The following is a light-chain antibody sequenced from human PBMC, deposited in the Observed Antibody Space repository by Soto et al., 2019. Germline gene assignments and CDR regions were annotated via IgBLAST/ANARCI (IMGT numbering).Light chain of an antibody. V-gene: IGKV1-33*01. CDR3: QHYDHLPPLT. J-gene: IGKJ4*01. CDR1: QDIKNY. Sequence: DIQMIQSPSSLSASVGDRVTITCQASQDIKNYLNWYQQKPAKAPKLLIYDVSNLETGVPSRFSGSGSGTHFSLTIRSLQPEDVATYYCQHYDHLPPLTFGGGTRVQIK. CDR2: DVS.